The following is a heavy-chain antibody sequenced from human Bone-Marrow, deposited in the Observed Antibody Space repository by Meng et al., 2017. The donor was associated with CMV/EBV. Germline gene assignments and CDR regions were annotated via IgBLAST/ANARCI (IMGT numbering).Heavy chain of an antibody. CDR1: GFIFSSYE. CDR2: IHSDGSST. J-gene: IGHJ6*02. D-gene: IGHD6-19*01. V-gene: IGHV3-74*01. Sequence: GGSLRLSCAASGFIFSSYEMNWVRQAPGKGLVWVAHIHSDGSSTTYADSVKGRFTISRDNAKSTVFLQMHSLGVEDTGVYYCARDSIVVPGRIYYYAMDVWGHGTTVTVSS. CDR3: ARDSIVVPGRIYYYAMDV.